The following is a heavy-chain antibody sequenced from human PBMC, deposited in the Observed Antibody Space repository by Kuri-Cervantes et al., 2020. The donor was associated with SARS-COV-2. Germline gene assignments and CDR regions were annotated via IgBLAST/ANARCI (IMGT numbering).Heavy chain of an antibody. D-gene: IGHD4-17*01. CDR1: GYTFTGYY. Sequence: GGSLRLSCKTSGYTFTGYYMPWVRQAPGQGLEWMGWINPNSGGTNYAQKFQGRVTMTRDTSISTAYMELSRLRSDDTAVYYCARDLMTTVTTGAFDIWGQGTMVTVSS. CDR3: ARDLMTTVTTGAFDI. J-gene: IGHJ3*02. CDR2: INPNSGGT. V-gene: IGHV1-2*02.